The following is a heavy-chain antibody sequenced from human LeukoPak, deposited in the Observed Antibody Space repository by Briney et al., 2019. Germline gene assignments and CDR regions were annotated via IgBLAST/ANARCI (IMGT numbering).Heavy chain of an antibody. CDR1: GGTFSSYA. CDR2: IIPIFGTA. V-gene: IGHV1-69*05. D-gene: IGHD3-3*01. CDR3: ARTPPTADFRSGSLAPHDAFDI. Sequence: SVKVSCKASGGTFSSYAISWVRQAPGQGLEWMGGIIPIFGTANYAQKFQGRVTITTDESTSTAYMELSSLRSEDTAVYYCARTPPTADFRSGSLAPHDAFDIWGQGTMVTVSS. J-gene: IGHJ3*02.